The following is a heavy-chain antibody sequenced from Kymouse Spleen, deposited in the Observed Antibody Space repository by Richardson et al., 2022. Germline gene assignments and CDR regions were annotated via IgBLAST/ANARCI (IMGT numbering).Heavy chain of an antibody. J-gene: IGHJ6*02. CDR1: GYTFTSYG. D-gene: IGHD4-11,IGHD4-11*01. Sequence: QVQLVQSGAEVKKPGASVKVSCKASGYTFTSYGISWVRQAPGQGLEWMGWISAYNGNTNYAQKLQGRVTMTTDTSTSTAYMELRSLRSDDTAVYYCAREDYSNYYYYYYGMDVWGQGTTVTVSS. CDR2: ISAYNGNT. V-gene: IGHV1-18*01. CDR3: AREDYSNYYYYYYGMDV.